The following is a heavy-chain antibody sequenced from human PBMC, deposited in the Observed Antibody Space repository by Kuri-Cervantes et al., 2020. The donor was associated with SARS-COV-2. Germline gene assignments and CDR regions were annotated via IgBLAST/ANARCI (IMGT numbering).Heavy chain of an antibody. CDR2: INHSGST. CDR1: GGSFSGYY. Sequence: SETLSLTCAVYGGSFSGYYWSWIRQPPGKGLEWIGEINHSGSTNYHPSLKSRVTISVDTSKNQFSLKLSSVTAADTAVYYCARTQFDISSSWYGFSGLLDYWGQGTLVTVSS. CDR3: ARTQFDISSSWYGFSGLLDY. D-gene: IGHD6-13*01. J-gene: IGHJ4*02. V-gene: IGHV4-34*01.